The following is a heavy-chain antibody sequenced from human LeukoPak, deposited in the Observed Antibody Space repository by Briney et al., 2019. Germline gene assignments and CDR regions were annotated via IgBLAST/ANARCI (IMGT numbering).Heavy chain of an antibody. V-gene: IGHV1-46*01. J-gene: IGHJ5*02. Sequence: PSXGTTTYAQKFQGRVTMTRDTSTSTVYMELSSLISEDTAVYYCARERPPRVVVVAATADGGFDPWGQGTLVTVSS. CDR2: PSXGTT. D-gene: IGHD2-15*01. CDR3: ARERPPRVVVVAATADGGFDP.